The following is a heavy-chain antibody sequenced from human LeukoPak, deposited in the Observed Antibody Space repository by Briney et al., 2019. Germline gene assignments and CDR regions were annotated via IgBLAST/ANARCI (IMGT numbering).Heavy chain of an antibody. CDR2: INPNSGGT. J-gene: IGHJ6*03. V-gene: IGHV1-18*01. Sequence: GASVKVSCKASGYTFTSYGISWVRQAPGQGLEWMGWINPNSGGTNYAQKLQGRVTMTTDTSTSTAYMELRSLRSDDTAVYYCARYSGSYYYYYYMDVWGKGTTVTISS. CDR3: ARYSGSYYYYYYMDV. CDR1: GYTFTSYG. D-gene: IGHD1-26*01.